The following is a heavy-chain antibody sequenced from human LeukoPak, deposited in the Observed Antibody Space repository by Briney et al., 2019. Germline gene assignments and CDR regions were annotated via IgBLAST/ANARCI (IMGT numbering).Heavy chain of an antibody. D-gene: IGHD3-3*02. V-gene: IGHV3-53*01. CDR1: GFIVSSNY. Sequence: GGSLRLSCAASGFIVSSNYMTWVRQAPGEGLEWVSVIHNDGSTYYTDSVKSRFTISRDNSKNTLYLQMNSLRVEDTAVYYCAALAGDYWGQGTLVTVSS. CDR3: AALAGDY. J-gene: IGHJ4*02. CDR2: IHNDGST.